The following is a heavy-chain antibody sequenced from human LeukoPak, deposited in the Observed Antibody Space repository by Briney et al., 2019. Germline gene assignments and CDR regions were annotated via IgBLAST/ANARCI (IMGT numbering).Heavy chain of an antibody. D-gene: IGHD4-23*01. Sequence: GGSLRLSCAASGLTFSSYGMHWVRQAPGKGLEWETFIQFDGSNKYYADSVKGRFTISRDNSKNTTYLQMNRLRAEGTGVYYCARHVSRRWELFFDSWGQGALVTVSS. V-gene: IGHV3-30*02. CDR3: ARHVSRRWELFFDS. CDR1: GLTFSSYG. J-gene: IGHJ4*02. CDR2: IQFDGSNK.